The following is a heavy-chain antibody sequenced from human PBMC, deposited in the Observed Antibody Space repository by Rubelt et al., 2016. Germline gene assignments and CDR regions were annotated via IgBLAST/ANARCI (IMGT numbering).Heavy chain of an antibody. CDR2: ISWNSGTI. CDR3: AKDIMGTTPNRGFDI. D-gene: IGHD2-8*01. J-gene: IGHJ3*02. Sequence: EVQLVESGGGLVQPGRSLRLSCAASGFTFDDYTMHWVRQAPGKGLEWVSGISWNSGTIAYADSVKGRFTISRDNAKKSLYMQMNSLGAEDTAWYYCAKDIMGTTPNRGFDIWGQGTMVTVSS. V-gene: IGHV3-9*01. CDR1: GFTFDDYT.